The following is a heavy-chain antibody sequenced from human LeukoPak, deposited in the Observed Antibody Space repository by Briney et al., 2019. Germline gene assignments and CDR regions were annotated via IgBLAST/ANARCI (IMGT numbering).Heavy chain of an antibody. CDR3: ARHQSGYNWFDP. CDR2: IYYSGSS. Sequence: SETLSLTCTVSSGSINNTSHYWGWIRQPPGRGLEWIGSIYYSGSSYYNPSLKSRVTISVDTSKSQFSLELSSVTAADTAVYYCARHQSGYNWFDPWGQGTPVTVSS. J-gene: IGHJ5*02. V-gene: IGHV4-39*01. D-gene: IGHD5-12*01. CDR1: SGSINNTSHY.